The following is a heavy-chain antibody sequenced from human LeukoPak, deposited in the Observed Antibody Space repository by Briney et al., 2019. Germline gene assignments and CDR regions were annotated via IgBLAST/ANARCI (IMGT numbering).Heavy chain of an antibody. D-gene: IGHD3-3*01. CDR2: ISWNSGSI. J-gene: IGHJ4*02. CDR3: VKGGKGFLEWAEQLLDY. CDR1: GFTFDDYA. Sequence: PGRSLRLSCAASGFTFDDYAMHWVRQAPGKGLEWVSGISWNSGSIGYADSVKGRFTISRDNAKNSLYLQMNSLRAEDTALYYCVKGGKGFLEWAEQLLDYWGQGTLVTVSS. V-gene: IGHV3-9*01.